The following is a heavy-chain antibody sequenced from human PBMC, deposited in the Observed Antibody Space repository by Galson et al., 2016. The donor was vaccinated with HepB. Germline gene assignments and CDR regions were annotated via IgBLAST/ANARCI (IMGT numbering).Heavy chain of an antibody. CDR3: AREGTGSSSFIYYYYGMDV. D-gene: IGHD6-13*01. CDR2: ITSRSTAI. V-gene: IGHV3-48*04. CDR1: GFTLSSYS. Sequence: SLRLSCAASGFTLSSYSMNWVRQTPGKGLEWVSYITSRSTAIYYADSVKGRFTISRDNARNSLYLQMNSLRAEDRAVHYCAREGTGSSSFIYYYYGMDVWGQGTTVTVSS. J-gene: IGHJ6*02.